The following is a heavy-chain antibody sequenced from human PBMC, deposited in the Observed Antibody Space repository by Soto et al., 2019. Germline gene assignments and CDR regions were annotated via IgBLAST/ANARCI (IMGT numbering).Heavy chain of an antibody. V-gene: IGHV1-69*02. D-gene: IGHD6-19*01. J-gene: IGHJ6*02. Sequence: ASVKVSCKASGGTFSSYTISWVRQAPGQGLEWMGRIIPILGIANYAQKFQGRVTITADKSTSTAYMELSSLRSEDTAVYYCASGYSRGWSEIYYYYYGMDVWGQGTTVTVSS. CDR2: IIPILGIA. CDR3: ASGYSRGWSEIYYYYYGMDV. CDR1: GGTFSSYT.